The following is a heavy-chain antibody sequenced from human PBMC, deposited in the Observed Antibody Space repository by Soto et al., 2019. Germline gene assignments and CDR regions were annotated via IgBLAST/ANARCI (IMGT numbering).Heavy chain of an antibody. CDR3: ARDGDTDMDYYYYGMDV. J-gene: IGHJ6*02. D-gene: IGHD5-18*01. CDR1: GGTFSSYA. V-gene: IGHV1-69*13. CDR2: IIPIFGTA. Sequence: SVKVSCKASGGTFSSYAISWVRQAPGQGLEWMGGIIPIFGTANYAQKFQGRATITADESTSTAYMELSSLSSEDTAVYYCARDGDTDMDYYYYGMDVWGQGTTVTVSS.